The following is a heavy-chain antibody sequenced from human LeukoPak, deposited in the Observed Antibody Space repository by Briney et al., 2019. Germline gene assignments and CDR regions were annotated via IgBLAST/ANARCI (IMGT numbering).Heavy chain of an antibody. CDR1: GFTFSSYE. CDR3: AFYQLPYYYYYYGMDV. J-gene: IGHJ6*02. CDR2: ISSSGSTI. V-gene: IGHV3-48*03. Sequence: HPGGSLRLSCAASGFTFSSYEMNWVRQAPGKGLEWVSYISSSGSTIYYADSVKGRFTIPRDNAKNSLYLQMNSLRAEDTAVYYCAFYQLPYYYYYYGMDVWGQGTTVTVSS. D-gene: IGHD2-2*01.